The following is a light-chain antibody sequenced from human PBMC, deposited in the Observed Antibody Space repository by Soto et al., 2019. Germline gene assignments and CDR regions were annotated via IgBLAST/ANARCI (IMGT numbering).Light chain of an antibody. Sequence: EIVLTQSPGTLSLSPGERATLSCRASQSVSSTYLAWYQHKPGQAPRLLIYGASSRATGIPDRFSGSGSGTDFTLIISRLEPEDFAVYYCQQYGSSLITFGQGTRLEIK. CDR1: QSVSSTY. V-gene: IGKV3-20*01. J-gene: IGKJ5*01. CDR3: QQYGSSLIT. CDR2: GAS.